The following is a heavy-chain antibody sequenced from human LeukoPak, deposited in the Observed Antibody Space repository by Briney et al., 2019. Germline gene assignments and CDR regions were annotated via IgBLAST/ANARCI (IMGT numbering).Heavy chain of an antibody. J-gene: IGHJ6*03. CDR3: ARDSKQLLNYYYYYYMDV. V-gene: IGHV1-2*02. CDR2: INPNSGGT. D-gene: IGHD6-6*01. Sequence: ASVKVSCKASGYTFTGYYMHWVRQAPGQGLEWMGWINPNSGGTNYAQKFQGRVTMTRDTSISTAYMELSRLRSDDTAVYYCARDSKQLLNYYYYYYMDVWGKGTTVTVSS. CDR1: GYTFTGYY.